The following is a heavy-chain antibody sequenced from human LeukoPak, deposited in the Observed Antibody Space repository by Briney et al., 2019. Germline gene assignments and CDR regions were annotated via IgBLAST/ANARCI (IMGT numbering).Heavy chain of an antibody. V-gene: IGHV3-23*01. J-gene: IGHJ6*02. D-gene: IGHD3-10*01. Sequence: GGSLRLSCAASGFTFSSYAMSWVRQAPGKGLEWVSPISGSGGSTYYAESVKGRFTISRDNSKNTLYLQMNSLRAEDTAVYYCAKDTTMVRGVILPSYGTDVWGQGTTVTVSS. CDR1: GFTFSSYA. CDR3: AKDTTMVRGVILPSYGTDV. CDR2: ISGSGGST.